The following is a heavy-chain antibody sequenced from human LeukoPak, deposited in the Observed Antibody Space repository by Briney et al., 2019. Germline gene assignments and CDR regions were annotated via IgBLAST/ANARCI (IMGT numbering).Heavy chain of an antibody. CDR3: ARRDYFDY. Sequence: SETLSFTCTVSGGSISRSSYYWGWIRQPPGKGLEWIGSIFHTGSTNYNPSLKSRVTISVDTSNNQFSLRLSSVTAADTAVYYCARRDYFDYWGQGTLVTVSS. CDR2: IFHTGST. V-gene: IGHV4-39*07. D-gene: IGHD2-21*01. J-gene: IGHJ4*02. CDR1: GGSISRSSYY.